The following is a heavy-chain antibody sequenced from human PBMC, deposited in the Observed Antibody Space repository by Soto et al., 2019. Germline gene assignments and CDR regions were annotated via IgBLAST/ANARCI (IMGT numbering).Heavy chain of an antibody. CDR3: ARLNGYCISTNCHGYYGMDV. D-gene: IGHD2-2*03. Sequence: SETLSLTCTVSGGSISSYYWSWIRQPPGKGLEGIGYIYYNGSTNHNPSLRSRVTTSVDSSKNQFSVRLSSVTAADTAVYYCARLNGYCISTNCHGYYGMDVWGQGITLTVSS. J-gene: IGHJ6*02. CDR1: GGSISSYY. V-gene: IGHV4-59*08. CDR2: IYYNGST.